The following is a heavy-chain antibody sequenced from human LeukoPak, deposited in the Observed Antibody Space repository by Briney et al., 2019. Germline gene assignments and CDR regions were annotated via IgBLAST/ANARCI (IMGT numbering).Heavy chain of an antibody. CDR1: GYTLTELS. Sequence: ASVKVSCKVSGYTLTELSMHWVRQAPGKGLEWMGGFDPEDGETIYAQKFQGRVTMTEDTSTDTAYMELSSLRSEDTAVYYCATEYGSGRDNWFDPWGQGTLVTVSS. CDR2: FDPEDGET. CDR3: ATEYGSGRDNWFDP. J-gene: IGHJ5*02. V-gene: IGHV1-24*01. D-gene: IGHD3-10*01.